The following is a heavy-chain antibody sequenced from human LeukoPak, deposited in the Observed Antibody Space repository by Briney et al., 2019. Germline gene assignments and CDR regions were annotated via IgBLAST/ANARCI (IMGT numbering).Heavy chain of an antibody. V-gene: IGHV4-34*01. CDR3: ARAGIVVVPATDV. CDR2: INHSGST. D-gene: IGHD2-2*01. CDR1: GGSFSGYY. Sequence: SETLSLTCAVYGGSFSGYYWSWIRQPPGKGLEWIGEINHSGSTNYNPSLKSRVTISVDTSKNQFSLKLSSVTAADTAVYHCARAGIVVVPATDVWGQGTTVTVSS. J-gene: IGHJ6*02.